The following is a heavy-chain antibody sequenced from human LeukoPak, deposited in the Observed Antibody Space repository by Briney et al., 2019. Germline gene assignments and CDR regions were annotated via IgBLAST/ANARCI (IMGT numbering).Heavy chain of an antibody. CDR2: IIPIFGTA. D-gene: IGHD6-6*01. CDR1: GDTFSRYA. Sequence: SVKVSCKASGDTFSRYAISWVRQAPGQGLKWMEGIIPIFGTADYAQKFQGRVTITADESTSTAYMELSSLRSEDTAVYYCARSTGLLVKSDWFDPWGQGTLVTVSS. V-gene: IGHV1-69*13. J-gene: IGHJ5*02. CDR3: ARSTGLLVKSDWFDP.